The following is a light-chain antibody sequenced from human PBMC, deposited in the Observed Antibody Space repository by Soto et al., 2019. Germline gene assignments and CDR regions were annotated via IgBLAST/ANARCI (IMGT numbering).Light chain of an antibody. V-gene: IGLV2-8*01. Sequence: QSALTQPPSASGSLGQSVTISCTGTSSDVGAYNFVSWYQQHPGSAPRLRIFRVSERPSGVPDRFSGSKSGNTASLTVSGVEAEDEADYYCTSYAGYNCLWVLGGGTKLTVL. CDR2: RVS. CDR1: SSDVGAYNF. CDR3: TSYAGYNCLWV. J-gene: IGLJ3*02.